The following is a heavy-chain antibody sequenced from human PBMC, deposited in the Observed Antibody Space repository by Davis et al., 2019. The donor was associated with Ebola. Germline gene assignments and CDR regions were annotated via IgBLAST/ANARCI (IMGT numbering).Heavy chain of an antibody. CDR1: GYTFTGYY. J-gene: IGHJ3*02. V-gene: IGHV1-2*02. CDR3: ATDTGDAFDI. D-gene: IGHD2-8*02. Sequence: ASVKVSCKASGYTFTGYYMRWVRQAPGQGLEWMGWINPNSGGTNYAQKFQGRVTMTRDTPISTAYMELSRLRSEDTAVYYCATDTGDAFDIWGQGTMVTVSS. CDR2: INPNSGGT.